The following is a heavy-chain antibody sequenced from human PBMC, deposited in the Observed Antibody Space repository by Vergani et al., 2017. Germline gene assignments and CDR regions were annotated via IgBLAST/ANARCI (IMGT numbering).Heavy chain of an antibody. Sequence: EVQLVESGGGLVQPGRSLRLSCAASGFTFDDYAMHWVRQAPGKGLEWVSGISWNSGSIGYADSVKGRFTISRDNAKNSLYLQMNSLRAEDTAVYYCARAGRPYYGDYLSWFDPWGQGTLVTVSS. J-gene: IGHJ5*02. CDR3: ARAGRPYYGDYLSWFDP. CDR2: ISWNSGSI. CDR1: GFTFDDYA. D-gene: IGHD4-17*01. V-gene: IGHV3-9*01.